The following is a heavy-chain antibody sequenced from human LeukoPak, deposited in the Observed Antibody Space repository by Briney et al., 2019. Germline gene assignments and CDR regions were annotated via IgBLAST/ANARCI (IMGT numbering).Heavy chain of an antibody. Sequence: GGSLRLSCAAPGFTLSSSWMHWVPPAPGKGLGWVSHIDSDGSSTIYADSVKGRFTISRDNAKNTLYLQMNSLRAEDTAVYYCARSGAPTLDYWGQGTLVIVSS. CDR3: ARSGAPTLDY. V-gene: IGHV3-74*01. CDR2: IDSDGSST. D-gene: IGHD2-15*01. CDR1: GFTLSSSW. J-gene: IGHJ4*02.